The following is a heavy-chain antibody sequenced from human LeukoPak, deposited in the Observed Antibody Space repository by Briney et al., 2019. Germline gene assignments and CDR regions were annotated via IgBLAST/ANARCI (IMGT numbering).Heavy chain of an antibody. CDR2: ISSSSSYI. CDR3: ARANYVTGAFDI. Sequence: PGGSLRLSCEGSGFIFSNSAMTWVRQAPGKGLEWVSSISSSSSYIYYADSVKGRFTISRDNAKNSLYLQMNSLRAEDTAVYYCARANYVTGAFDIWGQGTMVTVSS. CDR1: GFIFSNSA. D-gene: IGHD1-7*01. J-gene: IGHJ3*02. V-gene: IGHV3-21*01.